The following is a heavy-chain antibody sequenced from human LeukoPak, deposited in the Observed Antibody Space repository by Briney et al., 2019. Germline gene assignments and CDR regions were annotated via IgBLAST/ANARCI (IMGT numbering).Heavy chain of an antibody. D-gene: IGHD2-2*01. Sequence: GGSLRLSCAASGFTFSSYGMHWVRQAPGKGLEWVAVIWYDGSNKYYADSVKGRFTISRDNSKNTLYLQMNSLRAEDTAVYYCASLSFVASQPGAMRFDYWGQGTLVTVSS. V-gene: IGHV3-33*01. CDR1: GFTFSSYG. CDR2: IWYDGSNK. J-gene: IGHJ4*02. CDR3: ASLSFVASQPGAMRFDY.